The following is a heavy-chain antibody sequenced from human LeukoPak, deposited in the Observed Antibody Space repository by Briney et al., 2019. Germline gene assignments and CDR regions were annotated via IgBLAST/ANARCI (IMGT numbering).Heavy chain of an antibody. CDR2: ISLDGSNK. J-gene: IGHJ4*02. D-gene: IGHD6-19*01. V-gene: IGHV3-30*18. Sequence: GGSLRLSCAASGFTFSSYGMHWVRQAPGKGLEWVAVISLDGSNKYYADSVKGRFTISRDNSKNTLSLQMNSLRAEDTALYYCAKDRTAEYRSGGALVDYWGQGTLVTVSS. CDR3: AKDRTAEYRSGGALVDY. CDR1: GFTFSSYG.